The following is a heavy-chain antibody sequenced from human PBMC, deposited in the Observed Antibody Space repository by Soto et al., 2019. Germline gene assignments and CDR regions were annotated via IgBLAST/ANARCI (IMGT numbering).Heavy chain of an antibody. Sequence: QVQLVQSGAAVKKPGSSVKVSCKASGGTFSSYTISWVRQAHGHGHEWMGRIIPILGVANYAQKFQGRVTSTADKSASTAYMGRSSLSSEDTAVYYGARDGNWNDVRAFDIWGQGTMVTVAS. J-gene: IGHJ3*02. D-gene: IGHD1-1*01. V-gene: IGHV1-69*08. CDR2: IIPILGVA. CDR3: ARDGNWNDVRAFDI. CDR1: GGTFSSYT.